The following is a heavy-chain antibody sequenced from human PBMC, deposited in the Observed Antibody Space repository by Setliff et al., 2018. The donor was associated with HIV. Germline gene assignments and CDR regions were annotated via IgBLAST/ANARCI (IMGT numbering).Heavy chain of an antibody. CDR2: IFYSGIT. CDR3: ARSKTFYDFWGGYYTHGAFKI. Sequence: SETLSLTCSVSSGSITSRTYYWGWIRQPPGKGLEWIGSIFYSGITYYNPSLKSRVSISVDTSKNQFSLNLTSVTAADTAVYYCARSKTFYDFWGGYYTHGAFKIWGLGTMVTVSS. J-gene: IGHJ3*02. V-gene: IGHV4-39*01. D-gene: IGHD3-3*01. CDR1: SGSITSRTYY.